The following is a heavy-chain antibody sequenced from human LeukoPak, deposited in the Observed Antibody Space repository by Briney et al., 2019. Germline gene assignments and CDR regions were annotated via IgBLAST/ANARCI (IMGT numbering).Heavy chain of an antibody. CDR3: ARDNSVGDNAWWFDP. J-gene: IGHJ5*02. D-gene: IGHD1-26*01. Sequence: RASVKVSCKASGYTFTGYYMHWVRQAPGQGLECMGLINPTGGSTGYAQKFQGRVTMTRDMSTSTDYMELSSLRSEDTAIYYCARDNSVGDNAWWFDPWGQGTLVTVSS. CDR2: INPTGGST. V-gene: IGHV1-46*01. CDR1: GYTFTGYY.